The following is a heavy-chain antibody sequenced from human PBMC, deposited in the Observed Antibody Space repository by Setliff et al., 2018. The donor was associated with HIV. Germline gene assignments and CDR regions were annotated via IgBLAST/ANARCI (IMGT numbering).Heavy chain of an antibody. D-gene: IGHD3-10*01. CDR3: ATSAESGFGIHWGVFNI. V-gene: IGHV4-39*01. CDR2: IYSSGST. CDR1: GGSTRTSGYY. Sequence: SETLSLTCTVSGGSTRTSGYYWGWIRQPPGKGREWIGSIYSSGSTYHNPSLKSRVSISVDTSKNQFSLKLRFVTAADTAVYYCATSAESGFGIHWGVFNIWGQGTRVTVSS. J-gene: IGHJ3*02.